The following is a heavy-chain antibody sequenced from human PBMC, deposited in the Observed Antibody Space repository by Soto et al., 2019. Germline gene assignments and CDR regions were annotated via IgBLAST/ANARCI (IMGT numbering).Heavy chain of an antibody. Sequence: PVESLKLSCKGSGYIFSTSWICCLREMSGKGLEWMGTIYPSDSDTRYSPSFQGQVIISADKSTSTAYLQWRSLKASDTAMYYCATRAEYYDFWSGYYGAWGQGTLVTVSS. V-gene: IGHV5-51*01. CDR3: ATRAEYYDFWSGYYGA. J-gene: IGHJ5*02. CDR2: IYPSDSDT. D-gene: IGHD3-3*01. CDR1: GYIFSTSW.